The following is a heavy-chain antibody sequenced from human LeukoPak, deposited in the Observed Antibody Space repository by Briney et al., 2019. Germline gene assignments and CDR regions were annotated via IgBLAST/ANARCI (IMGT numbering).Heavy chain of an antibody. CDR3: ARDRRFHDYGDYGAVY. J-gene: IGHJ4*02. CDR1: GFTFSSYE. D-gene: IGHD4-17*01. Sequence: GGSLRLSCAASGFTFSSYEMNWVRQAPGKGLEWVSSISSSSSYIYYADSVKGRFTISRDNAKNSLYLQMNSLRAEDTAVYYCARDRRFHDYGDYGAVYWGQGTLVTVSS. CDR2: ISSSSSYI. V-gene: IGHV3-21*01.